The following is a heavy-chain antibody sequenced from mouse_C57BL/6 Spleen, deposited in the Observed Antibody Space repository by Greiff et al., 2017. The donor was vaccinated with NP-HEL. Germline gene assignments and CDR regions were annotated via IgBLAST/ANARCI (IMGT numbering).Heavy chain of an antibody. D-gene: IGHD2-4*01. Sequence: VQLVESGPELVKPGASVKISCKASGYSFTSYYIHWVKQRPGQGLEWIGWIYPGSGNTKYNEKFKGKATLTADTSSSTAYMQLSSLTSEDSAVYYCARPYDYGAWFAYWGQGTLVTVSA. CDR1: GYSFTSYY. CDR3: ARPYDYGAWFAY. V-gene: IGHV1-66*01. CDR2: IYPGSGNT. J-gene: IGHJ3*01.